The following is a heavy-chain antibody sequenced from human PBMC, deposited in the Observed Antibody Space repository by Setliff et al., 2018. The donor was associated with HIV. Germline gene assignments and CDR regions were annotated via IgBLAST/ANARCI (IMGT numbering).Heavy chain of an antibody. V-gene: IGHV4-38-2*01. CDR3: ARGAVATKMSWFDP. Sequence: NPSETLSLTCAVSGYSISTSYYWGWIRQAPGKGLEWIGSFYHGGNTYYNPSLKSRVTISGDASKNHVSLKLSSVTAADTAVYYCARGAVATKMSWFDPWGQGTLVTVSS. CDR2: FYHGGNT. J-gene: IGHJ5*02. CDR1: GYSISTSYY. D-gene: IGHD6-19*01.